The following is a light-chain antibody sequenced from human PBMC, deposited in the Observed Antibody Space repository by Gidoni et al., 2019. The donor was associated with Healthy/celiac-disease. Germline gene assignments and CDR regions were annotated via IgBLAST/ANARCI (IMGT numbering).Light chain of an antibody. CDR3: QQYYSTPRT. V-gene: IGKV4-1*01. Sequence: YSSNNKNYLAWYQQKPGQPPKLLIYWASTRESGVPDRFSGSGSVTDFTLTISSLQAEDVAVYYCQQYYSTPRTFGQGTKLEIK. CDR1: YSSNNKNY. CDR2: WAS. J-gene: IGKJ2*02.